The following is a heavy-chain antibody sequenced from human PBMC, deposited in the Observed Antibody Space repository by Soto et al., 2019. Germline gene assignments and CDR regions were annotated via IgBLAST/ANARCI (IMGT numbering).Heavy chain of an antibody. CDR3: ARDGGRHSGGIDY. D-gene: IGHD1-26*01. CDR2: IIPTFGTA. Sequence: QVQLVQSGDEVKKPGSSVQVSCKASGGTFSSYSINWVRQAPGQGLEWMGEIIPTFGTANYAQKFQGRVTITADESTSTAYMELSSLRSDDTAVYYCARDGGRHSGGIDYWGQGTLVTVSS. CDR1: GGTFSSYS. J-gene: IGHJ4*02. V-gene: IGHV1-69*01.